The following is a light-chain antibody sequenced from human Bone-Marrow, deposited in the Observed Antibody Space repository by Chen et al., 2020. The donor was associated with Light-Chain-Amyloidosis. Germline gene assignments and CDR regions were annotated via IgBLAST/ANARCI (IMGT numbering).Light chain of an antibody. CDR2: DDS. J-gene: IGLJ3*02. CDR3: QVWDRSSDRPV. CDR1: NIGSTS. V-gene: IGLV3-21*02. Sequence: SYVLTQPSSVSVAPGQPATSACGGNNIGSTSVHWYQQTPGQAPLLVVYDDSYRPSGIPERLSGSTSGNTATLTISRVEAGDEADYYCQVWDRSSDRPVFGGGTKLTVL.